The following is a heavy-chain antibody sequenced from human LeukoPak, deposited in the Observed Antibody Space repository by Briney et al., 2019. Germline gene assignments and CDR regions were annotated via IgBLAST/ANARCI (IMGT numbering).Heavy chain of an antibody. V-gene: IGHV4-59*01. J-gene: IGHJ3*02. CDR3: AVYCSSTSCYELNAFDI. CDR1: GGSINNYY. Sequence: SETLSLTCTVSGGSINNYYWSWIRQPPGKGLEWIGYIYSNGRTDYNPSLKSRISISVDTSRNQFSLKLSSVTAADTAVYYCAVYCSSTSCYELNAFDIWGQGTMVTVSS. CDR2: IYSNGRT. D-gene: IGHD2-2*01.